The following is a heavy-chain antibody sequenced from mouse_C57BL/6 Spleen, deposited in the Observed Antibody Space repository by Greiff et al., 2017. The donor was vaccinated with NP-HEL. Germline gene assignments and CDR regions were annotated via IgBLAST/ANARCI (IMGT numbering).Heavy chain of an antibody. CDR2: IHPNSGST. Sequence: VQLQQPGAELVKPGASVKLSCKASGYTFTSYWMHWVKQRPGQGLEWIGMIHPNSGSTNYNEKFKSKATLTVDKSSSTAYMQLSSLTSEDSAVYYGARSSASTMVKDYAMDYWGQGTSVTVSS. CDR1: GYTFTSYW. D-gene: IGHD2-2*01. CDR3: ARSSASTMVKDYAMDY. J-gene: IGHJ4*01. V-gene: IGHV1-64*01.